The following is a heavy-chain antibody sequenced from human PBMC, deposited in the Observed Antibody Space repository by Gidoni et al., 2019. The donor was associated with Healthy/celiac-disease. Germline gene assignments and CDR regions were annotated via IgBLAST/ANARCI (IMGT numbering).Heavy chain of an antibody. CDR1: GRSISSSNW. V-gene: IGHV4-4*02. Sequence: QVQLQESGPGLVKPSGTLSLTCAVSGRSISSSNWWSWVRQPPGKGLEWIGEIYHSGSTNYNPSLKSRVTISVDKSKNQFSLKLSSVTAADTAVYYCARGERLLWFGEPSDLAGFDPWGQGTLVTVSS. D-gene: IGHD3-10*01. J-gene: IGHJ5*02. CDR2: IYHSGST. CDR3: ARGERLLWFGEPSDLAGFDP.